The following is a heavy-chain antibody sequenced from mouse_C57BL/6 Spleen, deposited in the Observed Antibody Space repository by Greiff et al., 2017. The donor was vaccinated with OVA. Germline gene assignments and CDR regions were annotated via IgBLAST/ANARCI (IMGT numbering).Heavy chain of an antibody. V-gene: IGHV1-85*01. Sequence: VQLQQSGPELVKPGASVKLSCKASGYTFTSYDINWVKQRPGQGLEWIGWIYPRDGSTKYNEKFKGKATLTVDTSSRTAYMELHSLTSEDSAVYFCATSEGSGIYYAMDYWGQGTSVTVSS. CDR1: GYTFTSYD. CDR2: IYPRDGST. D-gene: IGHD1-3*01. J-gene: IGHJ4*01. CDR3: ATSEGSGIYYAMDY.